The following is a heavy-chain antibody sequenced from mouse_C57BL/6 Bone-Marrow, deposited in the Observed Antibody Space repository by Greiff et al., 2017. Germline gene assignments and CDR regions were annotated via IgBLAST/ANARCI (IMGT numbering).Heavy chain of an antibody. V-gene: IGHV3-8*01. CDR2: ISYSGST. CDR3: ARSLSIKGGYFDV. CDR1: GYSITSDY. J-gene: IGHJ1*03. D-gene: IGHD1-3*01. Sequence: EVKLMESGPGLAKPSQTLSLTCSVTGYSITSDYWNWIRKFPGNKLEYMGYISYSGSTYYNPSLKSRISITRDTSKNQYYLQLNSVTTEDTATYYCARSLSIKGGYFDVWGTGTTVTVSS.